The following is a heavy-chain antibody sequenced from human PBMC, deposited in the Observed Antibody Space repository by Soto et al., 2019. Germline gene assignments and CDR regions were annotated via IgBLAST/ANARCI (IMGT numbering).Heavy chain of an antibody. CDR2: TYYRSNWRH. V-gene: IGHV6-1*01. Sequence: TXALTCAISGDSVSSNTAAWNWIRSSPSRGLEWLGRTYYRSNWRHDYAVSVKSRITVNPDTSKNHFSLQLNSVTPDDTAVYYCARGVAGSGFDLWGQGTLVTVSS. CDR3: ARGVAGSGFDL. CDR1: GDSVSSNTAA. D-gene: IGHD6-19*01. J-gene: IGHJ4*02.